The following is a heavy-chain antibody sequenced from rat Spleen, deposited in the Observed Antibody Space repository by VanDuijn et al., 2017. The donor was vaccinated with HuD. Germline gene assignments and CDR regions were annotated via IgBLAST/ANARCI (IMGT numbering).Heavy chain of an antibody. CDR3: TRGYVMDA. CDR1: GFTFSNTG. J-gene: IGHJ4*01. Sequence: EVRLVESGGGLVQPGRSLKLSCAASGFTFSNTGMVWVRQTPTKGLEWVASISSGGLNTDYRDSVKGRFTISRENAKNTQYLQMDSLRSEDTATYYCTRGYVMDAWGQGASVTVSS. V-gene: IGHV5S14*01. CDR2: ISSGGLNT.